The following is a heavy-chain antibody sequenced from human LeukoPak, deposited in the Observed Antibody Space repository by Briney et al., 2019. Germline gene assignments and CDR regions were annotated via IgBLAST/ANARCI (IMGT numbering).Heavy chain of an antibody. CDR1: GGSISSGSYY. V-gene: IGHV4-61*02. CDR3: ARDLRYYGSGSYTYYYYYYMEV. D-gene: IGHD3-10*01. J-gene: IGHJ6*03. CDR2: IYTSGTT. Sequence: TLSLTCTVSGGSISSGSYYWSWIRPPAGKVLEWIVRIYTSGTTNYNPSIKSRVTISVDTSKNQFSLKLGSVTAADTAVYYCARDLRYYGSGSYTYYYYYYMEVWGKGTTVTVSS.